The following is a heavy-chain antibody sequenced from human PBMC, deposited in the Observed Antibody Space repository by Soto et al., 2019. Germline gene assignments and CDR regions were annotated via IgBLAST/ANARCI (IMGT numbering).Heavy chain of an antibody. D-gene: IGHD3-22*01. CDR3: ARGSRSWLLLRVWFDP. Sequence: QVQLQQWGAGLLKPSETLSLTCAVYGGSFSGYYWSWIRQPPGKGLEWIGEINHSGSTNYNPSLKSRVTISVDTSKNQFSLKLSSVTAADTAVYYCARGSRSWLLLRVWFDPWGQGTLVTVSS. V-gene: IGHV4-34*01. J-gene: IGHJ5*02. CDR1: GGSFSGYY. CDR2: INHSGST.